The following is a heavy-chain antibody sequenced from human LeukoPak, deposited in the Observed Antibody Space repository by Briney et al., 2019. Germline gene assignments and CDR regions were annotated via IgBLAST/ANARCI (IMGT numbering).Heavy chain of an antibody. Sequence: PSETLYLTCAVYGGSFSGYYWSWIRQPPGKGLEWIGEINHSGSTNYNPSLKSRATISVDTSKNQFSLKLSSATAADTAVYYCARAYYDYVWGSYRPYYFDYWGQGTLVTVSS. CDR3: ARAYYDYVWGSYRPYYFDY. CDR2: INHSGST. V-gene: IGHV4-34*01. J-gene: IGHJ4*02. CDR1: GGSFSGYY. D-gene: IGHD3-16*02.